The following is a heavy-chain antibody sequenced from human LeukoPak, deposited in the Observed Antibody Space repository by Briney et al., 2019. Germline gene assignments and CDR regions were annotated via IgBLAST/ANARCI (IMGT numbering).Heavy chain of an antibody. V-gene: IGHV3-21*01. Sequence: PGGSLRLSCAASGFTFSSYSMNWVRQAPGKGLEWVSSISSSSSYIYYADSVKGRFTISRDNAKNSLYLQMNSLRAEDTAVYYCARELGDSSGWEYDAFDIWGQGTMVTVSS. CDR1: GFTFSSYS. CDR2: ISSSSSYI. J-gene: IGHJ3*02. D-gene: IGHD6-19*01. CDR3: ARELGDSSGWEYDAFDI.